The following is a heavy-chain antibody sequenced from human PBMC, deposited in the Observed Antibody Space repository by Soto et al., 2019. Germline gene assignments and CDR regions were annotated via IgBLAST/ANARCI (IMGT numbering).Heavy chain of an antibody. CDR2: IIPIFGTA. CDR1: GGTFSSYA. J-gene: IGHJ5*02. Sequence: QVQLVQSGAEVKKPGSSVKVSCKASGGTFSSYAISWVRQAPGQGLEWMGGIIPIFGTANYAQKFQGRVTITADESTSTAYMELSSLRSEDTAVYYCAREGVRYCSSTSCWGWFDPWGQGTLVTVSS. CDR3: AREGVRYCSSTSCWGWFDP. V-gene: IGHV1-69*01. D-gene: IGHD2-2*01.